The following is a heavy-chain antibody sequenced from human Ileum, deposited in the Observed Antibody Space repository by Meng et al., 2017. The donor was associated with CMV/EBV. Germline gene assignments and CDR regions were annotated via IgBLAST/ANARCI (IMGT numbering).Heavy chain of an antibody. CDR2: INTNTGNP. CDR1: GYTFTSNG. D-gene: IGHD2-8*01. Sequence: SCKPSGYTFTSNGLIWVRQAPGQGPEWMGWINTNTGNPSYARDFTGRFVFSLDTSVSTAYLQISSLKAEDTAVYYCARDGLNGHYFDYWGQGTLVTVSS. J-gene: IGHJ4*02. V-gene: IGHV7-4-1*02. CDR3: ARDGLNGHYFDY.